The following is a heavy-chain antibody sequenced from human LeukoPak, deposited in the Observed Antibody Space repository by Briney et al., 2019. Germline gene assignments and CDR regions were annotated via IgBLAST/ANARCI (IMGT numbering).Heavy chain of an antibody. D-gene: IGHD2-15*01. Sequence: GGSLRLTCTASGFTFGDYAMSWVRQAPGKGLEWVGFIRSKAYGGTTEYAASVKGRFTISRDDSKSIACLQMNSLKTEDTAVYYCIAGTVAPNWGKGTLVTVSS. V-gene: IGHV3-49*04. CDR2: IRSKAYGGTT. J-gene: IGHJ4*02. CDR1: GFTFGDYA. CDR3: IAGTVAPN.